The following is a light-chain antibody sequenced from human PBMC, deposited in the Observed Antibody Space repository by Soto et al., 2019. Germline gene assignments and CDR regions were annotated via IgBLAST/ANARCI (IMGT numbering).Light chain of an antibody. CDR2: KVS. V-gene: IGKV2-30*01. CDR1: QSLVFSDGNTY. CDR3: MQGTHRPRT. J-gene: IGKJ1*01. Sequence: EAVMTQSPLSLPVTLGQPASISCRSSQSLVFSDGNTYLNWFHQRPGQSPRRLIYKVSNRDSGVPDRFSGSGSGTDFTLKISRVEAEDVGVYYCMQGTHRPRTFGQGTKVEIK.